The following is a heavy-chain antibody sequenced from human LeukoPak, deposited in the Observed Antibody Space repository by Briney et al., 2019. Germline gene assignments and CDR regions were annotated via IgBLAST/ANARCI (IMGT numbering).Heavy chain of an antibody. D-gene: IGHD3-10*01. V-gene: IGHV4-39*07. Sequence: KPSETLSLTCTVSGASVSGSAYYWGWIRQPPGKGLEWIGNIYYSGSTYYNPSLKSRVTISVDTSKNQFSLKLSSVTAADTAVYYCARGVLYYGSGILGPFDYWGQGTLVTVSS. CDR2: IYYSGST. CDR3: ARGVLYYGSGILGPFDY. CDR1: GASVSGSAYY. J-gene: IGHJ4*02.